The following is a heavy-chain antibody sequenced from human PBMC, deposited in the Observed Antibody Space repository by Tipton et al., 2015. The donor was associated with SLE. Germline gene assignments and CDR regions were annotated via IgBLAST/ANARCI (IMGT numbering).Heavy chain of an antibody. CDR3: ARDRGGIVETAGYFDL. CDR1: GGSISSSSYY. D-gene: IGHD1-26*01. Sequence: TLSLTCTVSGGSISSSSYYWGWIRQPPGKGLEWIGSIYYSGSPYYNPSLKSRVTISVDTSKNQFSLKLSSVTAADTAVYYCARDRGGIVETAGYFDLWGRGTLVTVSS. J-gene: IGHJ2*01. V-gene: IGHV4-39*07. CDR2: IYYSGSP.